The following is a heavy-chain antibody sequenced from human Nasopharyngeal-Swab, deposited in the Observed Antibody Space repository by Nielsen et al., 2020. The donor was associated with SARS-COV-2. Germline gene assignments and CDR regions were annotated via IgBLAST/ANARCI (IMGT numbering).Heavy chain of an antibody. CDR3: ARVFNRVSEIAAADPNIYYYYGMDV. Sequence: GGSLRLSCAASGFTFSSYSMNWVRQAPGKGLEWVSSISSSSSYIYYADSVKGRFTISRDNAKNSLYLQMNSLRAKDTAVYYCARVFNRVSEIAAADPNIYYYYGMDVWGQGTTVTVSS. V-gene: IGHV3-21*01. CDR2: ISSSSSYI. CDR1: GFTFSSYS. J-gene: IGHJ6*02. D-gene: IGHD6-13*01.